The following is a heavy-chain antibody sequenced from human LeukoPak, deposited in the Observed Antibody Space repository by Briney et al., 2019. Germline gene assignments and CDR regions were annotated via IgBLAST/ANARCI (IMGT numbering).Heavy chain of an antibody. CDR1: GGSISNNY. J-gene: IGHJ4*02. Sequence: PSETLSLTCTVSGGSISNNYWSWIRQPPGKGLEWIGYIYYSGSTNYNPSLKSRVTISVDTSKNQFSLKLSSVTAADTAVYYCARHLRKYSNYDYWGQGTLVTVSS. CDR3: ARHLRKYSNYDY. V-gene: IGHV4-59*08. D-gene: IGHD4-11*01. CDR2: IYYSGST.